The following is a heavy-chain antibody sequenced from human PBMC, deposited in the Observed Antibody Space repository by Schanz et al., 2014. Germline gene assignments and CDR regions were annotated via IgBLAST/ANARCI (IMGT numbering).Heavy chain of an antibody. V-gene: IGHV3-30*02. CDR1: GLNFDYYG. Sequence: QVQLVESGGGVVQPGRSLRLSCATSGLNFDYYGMNWVRQAPGKGLEWVANIGYDGSEKYYVDSVKGRFTISRDNSKDTLYLQMNSLRSEDTAVYYCAKDVDFWSGYYLDYWGQGTLVTGSS. D-gene: IGHD3-3*01. J-gene: IGHJ4*02. CDR3: AKDVDFWSGYYLDY. CDR2: IGYDGSEK.